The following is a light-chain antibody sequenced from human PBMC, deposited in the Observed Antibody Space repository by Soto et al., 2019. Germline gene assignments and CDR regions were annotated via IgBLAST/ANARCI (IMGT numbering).Light chain of an antibody. V-gene: IGLV2-14*01. CDR3: SSNRDGDMSS. CDR1: SSDIGAHNH. J-gene: IGLJ3*02. Sequence: QSALTQPASVSGSPGQSITISCTGTSSDIGAHNHVSWYQQHPGKAPKLVIYEVSERPSGVSARFSGSKSGNVASLTISGLQAEDEADYYCSSNRDGDMSSFGGGTKLTVL. CDR2: EVS.